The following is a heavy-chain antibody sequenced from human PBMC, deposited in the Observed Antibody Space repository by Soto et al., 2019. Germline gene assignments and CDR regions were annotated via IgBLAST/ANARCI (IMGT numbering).Heavy chain of an antibody. D-gene: IGHD3-3*01. CDR2: ITKTGRST. CDR1: GFSFSNYG. Sequence: VQLVESGGGVVPPGGSLRLSCATSGFSFSNYGMNWVRQAPGKGLEWVSGITKTGRSTFIADSVRGRFTISRDNLKNIMYLQMNSLRVDDTALYYCTKDGDAYDFAFDKWGQGTMVTVTS. V-gene: IGHV3-23*04. CDR3: TKDGDAYDFAFDK. J-gene: IGHJ3*02.